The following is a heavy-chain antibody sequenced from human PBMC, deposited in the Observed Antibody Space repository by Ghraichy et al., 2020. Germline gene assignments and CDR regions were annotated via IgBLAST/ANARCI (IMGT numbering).Heavy chain of an antibody. CDR3: ARGGVSYSDH. CDR2: ISYSGTT. J-gene: IGHJ4*02. D-gene: IGHD2-8*02. V-gene: IGHV4-39*01. CDR1: GDSISRSNYY. Sequence: SETLSLTCTVSGDSISRSNYYWVWFRQPPGKGLEWIGSISYSGTTYYNPSLKSRITISVDTSKNQFSLKVTSVTAADTAVYYCARGGVSYSDHWGQGTLVTVSS.